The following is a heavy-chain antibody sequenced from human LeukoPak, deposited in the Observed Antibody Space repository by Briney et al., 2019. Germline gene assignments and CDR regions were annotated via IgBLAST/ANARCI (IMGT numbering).Heavy chain of an antibody. CDR3: ARADYGDGLDY. CDR2: ISAYNGNT. D-gene: IGHD4-17*01. CDR1: GYTFTGYY. V-gene: IGHV1-18*04. J-gene: IGHJ4*02. Sequence: ASVKVSCKASGYTFTGYYMHWVRQAPGQGLEWMGWISAYNGNTNYAQKLQGRVTMTTDTSTSTAYMELRSLRSDDTAVYYCARADYGDGLDYWGQGTLVTVSS.